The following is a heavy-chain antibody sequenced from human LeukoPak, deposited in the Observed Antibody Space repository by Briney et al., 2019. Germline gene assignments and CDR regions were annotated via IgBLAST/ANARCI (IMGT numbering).Heavy chain of an antibody. V-gene: IGHV1-8*03. CDR1: GYTFTSYD. CDR2: MNPNSGNT. Sequence: ASVKVSCKASGYTFTSYDINWVRQATGQGLEWMGWMNPNSGNTGYAQKFQGRVTITRNTSISTAYMGLSSLRSEDTAVYYCARFHGDYDAFDIWGQGTMVTVSS. J-gene: IGHJ3*02. CDR3: ARFHGDYDAFDI. D-gene: IGHD4-17*01.